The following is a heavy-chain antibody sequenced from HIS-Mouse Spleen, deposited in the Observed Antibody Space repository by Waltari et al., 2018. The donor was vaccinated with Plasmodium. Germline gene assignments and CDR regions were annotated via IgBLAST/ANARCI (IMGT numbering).Heavy chain of an antibody. V-gene: IGHV4-34*01. CDR1: GGSFSGYS. D-gene: IGHD3-3*01. CDR2: INHSGST. Sequence: QVQLQQWGAGLLKPSETLSLTGAVYGGSFSGYSWSWVRQPPGKGLEWIGEINHSGSTNYNPSLKSRVTISVDTSKNQFSLKLSSVTAADTAVYYCARVTSSGVYWYFDLWGRGTLVTVSS. CDR3: ARVTSSGVYWYFDL. J-gene: IGHJ2*01.